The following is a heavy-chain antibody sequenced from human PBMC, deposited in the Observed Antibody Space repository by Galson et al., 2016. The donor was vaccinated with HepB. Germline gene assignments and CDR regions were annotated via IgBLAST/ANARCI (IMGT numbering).Heavy chain of an antibody. D-gene: IGHD3-10*01. J-gene: IGHJ5*02. CDR1: GFTFSSYA. CDR2: ISSDGSKE. Sequence: SLRLSCAVSGFTFSSYAMHWVRQAPGKGLEWMVGISSDGSKEFYADSVKGRFTISRDNSKNTVYLQMSALLPQDTAVYYCARGLPIRITMARLPAWGQGTLVTVSS. CDR3: ARGLPIRITMARLPA. V-gene: IGHV3-30-3*01.